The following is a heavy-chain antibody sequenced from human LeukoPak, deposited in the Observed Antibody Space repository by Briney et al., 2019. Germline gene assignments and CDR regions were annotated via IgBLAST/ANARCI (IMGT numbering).Heavy chain of an antibody. CDR3: AKDLMPDTAMVSY. V-gene: IGHV3-30*18. J-gene: IGHJ4*02. CDR1: GFTFSSYG. CDR2: ISYDGSNK. D-gene: IGHD5-18*01. Sequence: PGRSLRLSCAASGFTFSSYGMHWVRQAPGKGLEWVAVISYDGSNKYYADSVKGRFTISRDNSKNTLYLQMNSLRAEDTAVHYCAKDLMPDTAMVSYWGQGTLVTVSS.